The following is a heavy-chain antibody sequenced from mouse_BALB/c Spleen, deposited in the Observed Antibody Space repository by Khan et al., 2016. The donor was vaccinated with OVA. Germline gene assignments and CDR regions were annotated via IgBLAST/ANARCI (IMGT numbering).Heavy chain of an antibody. Sequence: QMQLEESGPGLVQPSQSLSITCTVSGFSLTSYGVHWVRQSPGKGLEWLGVLWSGGSTDYNAAFISRLSISKDNSKNQVFFKMNSLQANDTAIYYCARIFIGTTDYAMDYGGQGTSVTVSS. D-gene: IGHD2-14*01. CDR2: LWSGGST. CDR3: ARIFIGTTDYAMDY. J-gene: IGHJ4*01. V-gene: IGHV2-2*02. CDR1: GFSLTSYG.